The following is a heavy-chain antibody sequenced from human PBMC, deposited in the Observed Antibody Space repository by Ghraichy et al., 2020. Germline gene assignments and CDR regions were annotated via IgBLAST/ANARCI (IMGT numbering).Heavy chain of an antibody. CDR1: GDSISSGTYF. D-gene: IGHD4-11*01. Sequence: SQTLSLTCRVSGDSISSGTYFWNWIRQPAGKGLQWIGRISARGTTNYTPSLKSRLTFSMDTSKNQFSLKLSSVTAADTAVYYCARAGSSNFDPVDLWGQGTLVTVAA. CDR2: ISARGTT. CDR3: ARAGSSNFDPVDL. J-gene: IGHJ5*02. V-gene: IGHV4-61*02.